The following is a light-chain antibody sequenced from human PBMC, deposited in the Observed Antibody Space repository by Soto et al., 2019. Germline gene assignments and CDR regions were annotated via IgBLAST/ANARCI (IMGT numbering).Light chain of an antibody. CDR2: DAS. Sequence: DIQMTQSPSTLSASVGDRVTITCRASQSISFWLAWYQQKPGKAPKLLIYDASTRATSIPARFSGSGSGTDFTLTITSLEPEDFAVYYCQQRSNWPPTFGQGTKVDIK. V-gene: IGKV1-5*01. CDR1: QSISFW. CDR3: QQRSNWPPT. J-gene: IGKJ1*01.